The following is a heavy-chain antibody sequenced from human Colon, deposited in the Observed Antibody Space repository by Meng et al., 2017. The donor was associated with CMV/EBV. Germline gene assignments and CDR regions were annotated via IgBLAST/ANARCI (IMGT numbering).Heavy chain of an antibody. CDR1: DASVSSGGNY. D-gene: IGHD2-8*02. CDR3: ANGRVWWTRFEY. J-gene: IGHJ4*02. CDR2: MTYGESI. Sequence: TGSDASVSSGGNYWSRIRQPPGKGREWMGCMTYGESINNNPSLKSRVTISVDTSKNKFSLKLASGTAADTAMYYCANGRVWWTRFEYWGQGTLVTVSS. V-gene: IGHV4-61*08.